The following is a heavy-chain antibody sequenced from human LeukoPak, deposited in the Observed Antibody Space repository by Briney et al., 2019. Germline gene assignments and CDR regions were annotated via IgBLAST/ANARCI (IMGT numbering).Heavy chain of an antibody. CDR1: GYSFTSYW. V-gene: IGHV5-51*01. CDR3: ARVNYYDSSGYPPYFDY. CDR2: IYPGDSDT. J-gene: IGHJ4*02. Sequence: GESLKISCKGSGYSFTSYWIGWVRQMLGKGLEWMWIIYPGDSDTRYSPSFQGQVTISADKSISTAYLQWSSLKASDTAMYYCARVNYYDSSGYPPYFDYWGQGTLVTVSS. D-gene: IGHD3-22*01.